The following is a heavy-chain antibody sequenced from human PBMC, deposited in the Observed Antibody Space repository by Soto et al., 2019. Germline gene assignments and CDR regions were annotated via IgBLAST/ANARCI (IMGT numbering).Heavy chain of an antibody. V-gene: IGHV4-59*01. J-gene: IGHJ5*02. CDR2: IYYSGST. D-gene: IGHD4-4*01. CDR3: ARRRNSNYVWFDP. Sequence: RLLPGKRLEWIGYIYYSGSTNHNPSPKSRVTISVDTSKNQFSLKLSSVTAADTAVYYCARRRNSNYVWFDPWGQGTLVTVS.